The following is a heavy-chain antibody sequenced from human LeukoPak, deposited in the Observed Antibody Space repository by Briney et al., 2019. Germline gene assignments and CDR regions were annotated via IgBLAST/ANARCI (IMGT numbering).Heavy chain of an antibody. CDR1: GFTFSSYW. V-gene: IGHV3-7*01. CDR2: IKQDGSEK. J-gene: IGHJ4*02. Sequence: QPGGSLRLSCAASGFTFSSYWMSWVRQAPGKGLGWVANIKQDGSEKYYVDSVKGRFTISRDNAKNSLYLQMNSLRAEDTAVYYCARDHLHYYDSSGLDYWGQGTLVTVSS. CDR3: ARDHLHYYDSSGLDY. D-gene: IGHD3-22*01.